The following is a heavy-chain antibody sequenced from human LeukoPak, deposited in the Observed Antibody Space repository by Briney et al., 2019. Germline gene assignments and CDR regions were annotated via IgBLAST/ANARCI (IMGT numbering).Heavy chain of an antibody. CDR3: ARVLLPRGFDI. CDR1: GYTFTSYD. J-gene: IGHJ3*02. Sequence: ASVKVSCKGSGYTFTSYDINGVRQATGQGLEWMGWMNPNSGNTGYAQKFQGRVTMTRNTSISTAYMELSSLRSEDTAVYYCARVLLPRGFDIWGQGTMVTVSS. CDR2: MNPNSGNT. D-gene: IGHD3-22*01. V-gene: IGHV1-8*01.